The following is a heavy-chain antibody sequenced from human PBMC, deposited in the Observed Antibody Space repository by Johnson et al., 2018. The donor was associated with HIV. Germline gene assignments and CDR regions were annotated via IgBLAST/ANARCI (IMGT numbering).Heavy chain of an antibody. D-gene: IGHD1-26*01. CDR2: ISGSRGTT. V-gene: IGHV3-23*04. CDR3: AKSHASFELSGEDVFHI. CDR1: GFTFSSYA. J-gene: IGHJ3*02. Sequence: VQLVESGGGLVKPGGPLRLSCAASGFTFSSYAISWVRQSPGKGLVWVSVISGSRGTTYYAYSVTGRFPISRDNSKNTLYLQMTSLRSEDTAVYYCAKSHASFELSGEDVFHIWGQGTMVTVSS.